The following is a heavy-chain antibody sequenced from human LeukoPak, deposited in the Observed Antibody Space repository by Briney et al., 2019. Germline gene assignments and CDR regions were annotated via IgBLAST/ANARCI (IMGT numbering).Heavy chain of an antibody. J-gene: IGHJ5*02. V-gene: IGHV1-18*01. CDR1: GYTFTSYG. CDR2: ISAYNGNT. CDR3: ARVQGYCSGGSCYYSWFDP. D-gene: IGHD2-15*01. Sequence: ASVKVSCKASGYTFTSYGISWVRQAPGQGLEWMGWISAYNGNTNYAQKLQGRVTMTTDTSTSTAYMELSSLRSEDTAVYYCARVQGYCSGGSCYYSWFDPWGQGTLVTVSS.